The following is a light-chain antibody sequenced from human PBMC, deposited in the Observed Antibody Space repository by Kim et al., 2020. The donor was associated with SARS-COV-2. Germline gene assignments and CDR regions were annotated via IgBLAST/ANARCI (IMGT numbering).Light chain of an antibody. CDR2: YDS. Sequence: SYELTQPPSVSVAPGKTARSTCGGNNIGSKSVHWYQQKPGQAPVLVIYYDSDRPSGIPERFSGYNSGNTATLTISRVEAGDEADYYCQVWDSSSDHRVFGGGTQLTVL. V-gene: IGLV3-21*04. J-gene: IGLJ3*02. CDR3: QVWDSSSDHRV. CDR1: NIGSKS.